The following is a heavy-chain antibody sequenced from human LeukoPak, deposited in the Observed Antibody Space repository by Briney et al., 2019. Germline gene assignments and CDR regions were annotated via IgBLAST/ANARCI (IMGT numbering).Heavy chain of an antibody. CDR3: AKGGPDYDILTGYQKGTYYFDY. V-gene: IGHV3-7*01. CDR2: IKHDGSEK. D-gene: IGHD3-9*01. Sequence: GGSLRLSCAASGFTFSSYWMTWVRQAPGKGLEWVANIKHDGSEKYYVDSVKGRFTISRDNAKNSLYLQMNSLRAEDTAVYYCAKGGPDYDILTGYQKGTYYFDYWGQGTLVTVSS. CDR1: GFTFSSYW. J-gene: IGHJ4*02.